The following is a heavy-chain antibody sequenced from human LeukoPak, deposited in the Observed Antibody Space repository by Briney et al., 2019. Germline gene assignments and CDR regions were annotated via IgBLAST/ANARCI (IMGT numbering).Heavy chain of an antibody. J-gene: IGHJ5*02. V-gene: IGHV3-7*01. CDR3: AKDKVCSSTSCFNWFDP. CDR1: GFTFSSYW. D-gene: IGHD2-2*01. Sequence: GGSLRLSCAASGFTFSSYWMSWVRQAPGKGLEWVANIKQDGSEKYYVDSVKGRFTISRDNSKNTLYLQMNSLRAEDTAVYYCAKDKVCSSTSCFNWFDPWGQGTLVTVSS. CDR2: IKQDGSEK.